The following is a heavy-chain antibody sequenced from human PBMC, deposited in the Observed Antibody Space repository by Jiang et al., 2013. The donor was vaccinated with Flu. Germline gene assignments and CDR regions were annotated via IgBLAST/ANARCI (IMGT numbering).Heavy chain of an antibody. CDR1: GFSLTTSGMG. D-gene: IGHD4-17*01. CDR3: SRFAYGDFTDWFDP. CDR2: IYWDDDK. Sequence: KPTQTLTLTCTFSGFSLTTSGMGVGWFRQSPGKALEWLALIYWDDDKRYRPSLKKRLTITKDTSKNQVVLTMTNMDPVDTAIYYCSRFAYGDFTDWFDPWGQGGPGHRLL. V-gene: IGHV2-5*02. J-gene: IGHJ5*02.